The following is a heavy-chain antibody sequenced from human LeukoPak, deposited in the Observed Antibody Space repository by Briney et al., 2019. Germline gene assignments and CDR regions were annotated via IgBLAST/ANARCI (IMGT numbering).Heavy chain of an antibody. V-gene: IGHV4-31*03. CDR3: ARQSYGYSSSWYAHRWYFVL. CDR1: GGSISSGGYY. J-gene: IGHJ2*01. CDR2: IYYSGST. Sequence: SETLSLTCTVSGGSISSGGYYWSWIRQHPGKGLEWIGYIYYSGSTYYNPSLKSRVTISVDTSKNQFSLKLSSVAAADTAVYYCARQSYGYSSSWYAHRWYFVLWGRGTLVTVSS. D-gene: IGHD6-13*01.